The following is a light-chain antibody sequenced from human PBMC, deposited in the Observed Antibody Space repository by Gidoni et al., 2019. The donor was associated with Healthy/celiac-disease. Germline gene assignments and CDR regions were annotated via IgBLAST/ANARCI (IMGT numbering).Light chain of an antibody. J-gene: IGLJ2*01. V-gene: IGLV2-23*01. CDR1: SSDVGSYNL. Sequence: QSALTQPASVSGSPGQSITIACTGTSSDVGSYNLVSWYQQHPGKAPKLMIYAGSKRPSGVSNRFSGSKSGNTASLTISGLQAEDEADDYCCSYAGSSTPVVFGGGTKLTVL. CDR3: CSYAGSSTPVV. CDR2: AGS.